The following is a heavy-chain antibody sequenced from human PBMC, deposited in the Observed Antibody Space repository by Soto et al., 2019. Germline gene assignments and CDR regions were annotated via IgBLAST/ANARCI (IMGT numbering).Heavy chain of an antibody. CDR2: ISVSGDST. CDR3: AKRDRGFDS. Sequence: EVQLLESGGGLVQPGGSLRLSCAAPGFTFRSYAMNWVRQGPGKGLEWVSTISVSGDSTYYADSVKGRFTISRDNSKNTLYLQMNSLRAEDTAVYYCAKRDRGFDSWGQGTLVTVSS. CDR1: GFTFRSYA. V-gene: IGHV3-23*01. D-gene: IGHD1-26*01. J-gene: IGHJ4*02.